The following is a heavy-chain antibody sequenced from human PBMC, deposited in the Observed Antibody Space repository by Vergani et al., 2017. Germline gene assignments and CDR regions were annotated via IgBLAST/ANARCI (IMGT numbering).Heavy chain of an antibody. CDR3: ARNPYCGGDCYSDAFDI. CDR1: GGPISSYY. CDR2: IYYSGST. D-gene: IGHD2-21*02. J-gene: IGHJ3*02. V-gene: IGHV4-59*01. Sequence: QVQLQESGPGLVKPSETLSLTCTVSGGPISSYYWSWIRQPPGKGLEWIGYIYYSGSTNYNPSLKSRVTISVDTSKNQFSLKLSSVTAEDTAVYYCARNPYCGGDCYSDAFDIWGQGTMVTVSS.